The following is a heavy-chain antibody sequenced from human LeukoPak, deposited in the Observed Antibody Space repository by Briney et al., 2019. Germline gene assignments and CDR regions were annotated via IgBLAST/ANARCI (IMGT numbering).Heavy chain of an antibody. CDR3: ARVDPVVAETYFDY. CDR1: GFSFSSSS. Sequence: GGSLRLSCATSGFSFSSSSMNWVRQAPGKGLEWVSSISPSSNYIKYGDSLKGRITISRDNAKNSLYLQINSLRAEDTAVYYCARVDPVVAETYFDYWGQGTLVTVSS. V-gene: IGHV3-21*01. CDR2: ISPSSNYI. D-gene: IGHD2-15*01. J-gene: IGHJ4*02.